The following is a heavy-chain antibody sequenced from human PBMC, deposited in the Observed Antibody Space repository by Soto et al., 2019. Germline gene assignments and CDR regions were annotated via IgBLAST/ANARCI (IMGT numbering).Heavy chain of an antibody. CDR3: AMDDEDSGNGMAV. J-gene: IGHJ6*02. D-gene: IGHD3-10*01. V-gene: IGHV3-33*01. CDR1: EFTFSNYG. Sequence: QVQLVESGGGVVQPGRSLRLSCAASEFTFSNYGMHWVRQAPGKGLEGVAVILNDGSNRYHADSVKDRFTISRDNSKNTLYLQMNRLRAEHTAVYYCAMDDEDSGNGMAVWGQGTTVTVS. CDR2: ILNDGSNR.